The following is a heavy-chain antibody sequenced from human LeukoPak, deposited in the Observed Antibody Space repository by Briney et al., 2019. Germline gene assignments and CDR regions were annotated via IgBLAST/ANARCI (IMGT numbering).Heavy chain of an antibody. CDR3: AKDREKPSQFDY. CDR1: GFTFSSYS. CDR2: ISSSSSTI. D-gene: IGHD1-26*01. J-gene: IGHJ4*02. V-gene: IGHV3-48*01. Sequence: GGSLRLSCAASGFTFSSYSMNWVCQAPGKGLEWVSYISSSSSTIYYADSVKGRFTISRDNSKNTLFLQMTSLRAEDTAVYYCAKDREKPSQFDYWGQGTLVIVSS.